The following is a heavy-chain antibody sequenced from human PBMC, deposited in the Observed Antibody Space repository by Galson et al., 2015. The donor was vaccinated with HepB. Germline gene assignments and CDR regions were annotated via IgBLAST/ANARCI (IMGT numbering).Heavy chain of an antibody. V-gene: IGHV3-53*01. CDR2: IYSGGST. CDR3: ARGLMVRGVMDAVDI. D-gene: IGHD3-10*01. Sequence: SLRLSCAASGFTVSSNYMSWVRQAPGKGLEWVSVIYSGGSTYYADSVKGRFTISRDNSKNTLYLQMNSLRAEDTAVYYCARGLMVRGVMDAVDIWGQGTMVTVSS. CDR1: GFTVSSNY. J-gene: IGHJ3*02.